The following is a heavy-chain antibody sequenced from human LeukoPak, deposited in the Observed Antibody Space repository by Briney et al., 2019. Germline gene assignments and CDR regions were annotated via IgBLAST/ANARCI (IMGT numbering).Heavy chain of an antibody. CDR3: AINGGGDSGYGNFDY. CDR2: INWNSDSI. Sequence: GGSLRLSCAVSGFTFDDYAMHWVRQVPGKGLEWVSGINWNSDSIGYADSVKGRFTTSRDNAKNSLYLQLNSLRAEDTAFYYCAINGGGDSGYGNFDYWGQGTLVTVSS. V-gene: IGHV3-9*01. J-gene: IGHJ4*02. D-gene: IGHD5-12*01. CDR1: GFTFDDYA.